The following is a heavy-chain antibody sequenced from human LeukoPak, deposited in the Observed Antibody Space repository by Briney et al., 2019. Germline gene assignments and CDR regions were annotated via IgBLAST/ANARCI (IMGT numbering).Heavy chain of an antibody. Sequence: GGSLRLSCAASGFTFSSYGMHWVRQAPGKGLEWVSVIYSGGSTYYADSVKGRFTISRDNSKNTLYLQMNSLRAEDTAVYYCASRYSYGYRDYWGQGTLVTVSS. CDR2: IYSGGST. CDR3: ASRYSYGYRDY. CDR1: GFTFSSYG. V-gene: IGHV3-53*01. D-gene: IGHD5-18*01. J-gene: IGHJ4*02.